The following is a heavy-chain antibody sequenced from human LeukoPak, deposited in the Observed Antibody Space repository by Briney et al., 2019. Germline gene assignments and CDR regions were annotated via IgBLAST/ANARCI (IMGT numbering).Heavy chain of an antibody. Sequence: GGSLLLSCAASGFTFSSYAMHWVRQAPGKGLEGVAVISYDGSNKYYADSVKGRFTISRDNSKNTLYLQMNSLRAEDTAVYYCARSDPKSDDYYDSSGYYAFDIWGQGTMVTVSS. CDR3: ARSDPKSDDYYDSSGYYAFDI. CDR2: ISYDGSNK. D-gene: IGHD3-22*01. CDR1: GFTFSSYA. V-gene: IGHV3-30*04. J-gene: IGHJ3*02.